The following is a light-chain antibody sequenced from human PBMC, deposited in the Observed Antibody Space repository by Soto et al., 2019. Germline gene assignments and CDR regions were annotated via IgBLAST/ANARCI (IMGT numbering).Light chain of an antibody. CDR2: GIS. J-gene: IGKJ5*01. CDR3: QQHGQWPIT. V-gene: IGKV3D-15*01. Sequence: IGTSQSPATVSVSPGERATLSCSASQSVNSNYLAWYQQKPGQAPRLLIYGISKRATDIPDRFSGSGSGTEFTLTISSLQPEDFATYYCQQHGQWPITFGQGTRLEIK. CDR1: QSVNSN.